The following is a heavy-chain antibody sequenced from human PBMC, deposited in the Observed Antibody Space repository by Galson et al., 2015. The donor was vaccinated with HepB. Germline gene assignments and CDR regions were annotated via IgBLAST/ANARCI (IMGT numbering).Heavy chain of an antibody. V-gene: IGHV4-59*01. CDR1: GGSISSYY. CDR2: IYYSGST. D-gene: IGHD1-26*01. J-gene: IGHJ4*02. Sequence: ETLSLTCTVSGGSISSYYWSWIRQPPGKGLEWIGYIYYSGSTNYNPSLKSRVTISVDTSKNQFSLKLSSVTAADTAVYYCARDGYSGSYWTYFDYWGQGTLVTVSS. CDR3: ARDGYSGSYWTYFDY.